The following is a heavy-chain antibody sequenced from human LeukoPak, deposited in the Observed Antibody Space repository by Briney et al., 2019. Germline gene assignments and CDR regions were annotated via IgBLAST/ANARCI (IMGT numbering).Heavy chain of an antibody. J-gene: IGHJ4*02. V-gene: IGHV5-51*01. CDR2: IYPGDSDT. CDR1: GYSFTSYW. Sequence: GESLKISCKGSGYSFTSYWIGLVRQMPGKGLGWMAIIYPGDSDTRYSPSFQGQVTISVDKSINTAYLQWSSLKTSDTAMYYCARTAEASSGYSYWGQGTLVTVSS. CDR3: ARTAEASSGYSY. D-gene: IGHD3-22*01.